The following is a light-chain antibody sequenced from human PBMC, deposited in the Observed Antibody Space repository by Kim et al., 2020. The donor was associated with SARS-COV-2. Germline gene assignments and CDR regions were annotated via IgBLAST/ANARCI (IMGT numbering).Light chain of an antibody. CDR2: DVS. J-gene: IGLJ3*02. V-gene: IGLV2-14*03. CDR1: SSDVGGYND. Sequence: GQSITISCTGTSSDVGGYNDVSWYQQHPGTAPKLMIYDVSKRPSGVSNRFSGSKSGNTASLTISGLQAEDEADYYCSSYTTSNSWVFGGGTKLAVL. CDR3: SSYTTSNSWV.